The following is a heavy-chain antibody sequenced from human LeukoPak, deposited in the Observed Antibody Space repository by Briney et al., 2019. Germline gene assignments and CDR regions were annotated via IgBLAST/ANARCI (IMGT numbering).Heavy chain of an antibody. V-gene: IGHV1-18*01. CDR1: GYTFTNYN. J-gene: IGHJ4*02. CDR3: AREAADHLDY. Sequence: GASVKVSCKPSGYTFTNYNLAWVRQAPGEGLEWMEWISPYNGDTNYAPKFQGRVTLTTDTSTSTGYMELRNLRSDDTAVYYCAREAADHLDYRGQGTLVTVSS. CDR2: ISPYNGDT.